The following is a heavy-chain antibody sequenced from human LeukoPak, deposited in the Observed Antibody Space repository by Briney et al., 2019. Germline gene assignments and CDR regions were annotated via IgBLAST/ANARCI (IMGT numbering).Heavy chain of an antibody. J-gene: IGHJ6*02. Sequence: PGGSLRLSCAASGCTFSSYSMNWVRQAPGKGLEWVSYISSSSSTIYYADSVKGRFTISRDNAKNSLYLQMNSLRDEDTAVYYCARGSYSSSWYYGMDVWGQGTTVTVSS. CDR2: ISSSSSTI. D-gene: IGHD6-13*01. CDR3: ARGSYSSSWYYGMDV. CDR1: GCTFSSYS. V-gene: IGHV3-48*02.